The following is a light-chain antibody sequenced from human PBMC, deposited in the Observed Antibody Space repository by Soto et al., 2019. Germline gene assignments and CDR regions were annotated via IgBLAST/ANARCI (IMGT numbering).Light chain of an antibody. Sequence: EIVMTRSPGTLSVSPGERATLSCRASQSVSSNLAWYQQKPGQAPRLLIYGASTRATGIPARFSGSGSGTEFTLTISSLQSEDVAVNYSQQYNSCPGTFGQGTKVEIK. J-gene: IGKJ1*01. V-gene: IGKV3-15*01. CDR1: QSVSSN. CDR3: QQYNSCPGT. CDR2: GAS.